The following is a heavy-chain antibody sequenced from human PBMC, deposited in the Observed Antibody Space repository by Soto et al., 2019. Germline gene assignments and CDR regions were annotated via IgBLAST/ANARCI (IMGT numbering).Heavy chain of an antibody. J-gene: IGHJ6*02. V-gene: IGHV4-30-4*01. Sequence: QVRLQESGPGLVKPSQTLSLTCTVSSGSINSGDYYWSWIRQSPGKGLEWPGYFYYSGSTYINPSLKGRASMSLDTSKDQSSLILTSVTAADTAVYYCATAPGPYYRGMDVWGQGTTVTVSS. CDR2: FYYSGST. CDR3: ATAPGPYYRGMDV. CDR1: SGSINSGDYY. D-gene: IGHD3-10*01.